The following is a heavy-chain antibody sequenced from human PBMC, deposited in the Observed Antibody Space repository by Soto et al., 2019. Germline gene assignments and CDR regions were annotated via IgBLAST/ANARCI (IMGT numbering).Heavy chain of an antibody. Sequence: PGGSLRLSCAASGFTFSNAWMSWVRQAPGKGLEWVGRIKSYTNGGTTDYAAPVKGRFAISRDYSKNTLYLQMNSLKTEDAGVYYCTTDDPINKYWGQGTLVTVSS. V-gene: IGHV3-15*01. CDR3: TTDDPINKY. J-gene: IGHJ4*02. CDR2: IKSYTNGGTT. CDR1: GFTFSNAW.